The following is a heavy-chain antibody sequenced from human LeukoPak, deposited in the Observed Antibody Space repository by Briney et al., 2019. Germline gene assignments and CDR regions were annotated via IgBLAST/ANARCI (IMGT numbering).Heavy chain of an antibody. J-gene: IGHJ4*02. Sequence: SETLSLTRTVSGGSMKSSTYYWDWIREPPGKGLEWIGNVYYSGKTYYNPSLKSRVTISVDTSKNQFSLKLSSVTAADTAVYYCASHYPYGSGSYYNGDYFDYWGQGTLVTVSS. V-gene: IGHV4-39*01. CDR3: ASHYPYGSGSYYNGDYFDY. CDR2: VYYSGKT. D-gene: IGHD3-10*01. CDR1: GGSMKSSTYY.